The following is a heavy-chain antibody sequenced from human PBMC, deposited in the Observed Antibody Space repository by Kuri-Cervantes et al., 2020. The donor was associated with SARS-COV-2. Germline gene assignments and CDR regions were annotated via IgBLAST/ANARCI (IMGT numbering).Heavy chain of an antibody. V-gene: IGHV1-24*01. CDR2: FDPEDGET. D-gene: IGHD2-2*01. CDR3: ARDSSPCSSTSCYVSWFDP. J-gene: IGHJ5*02. CDR1: GYTLTELS. Sequence: SVKVSCKVSGYTLTELSMHWVRQAPGKGLEWMGGFDPEDGETIYAQKFQGRVTMTEDTSTDTAYMELSSLRSEDTAVYYCARDSSPCSSTSCYVSWFDPWGQGTLVTVSS.